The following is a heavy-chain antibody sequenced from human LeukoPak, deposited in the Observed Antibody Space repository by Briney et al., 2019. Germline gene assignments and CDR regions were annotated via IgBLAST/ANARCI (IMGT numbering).Heavy chain of an antibody. J-gene: IGHJ4*02. V-gene: IGHV4-4*02. Sequence: PSGTLSLTCAVSGASITSHPWNWVRQPPGKGLEWIGEMYNSGTSTFKPSLRSRVIMFFDESKIHFFLELNSVTAADTAVYYCARGGSWDFDYWGQGVLVIVSS. CDR1: GASITSHPW. CDR2: MYNSGTS. D-gene: IGHD1-26*01. CDR3: ARGGSWDFDY.